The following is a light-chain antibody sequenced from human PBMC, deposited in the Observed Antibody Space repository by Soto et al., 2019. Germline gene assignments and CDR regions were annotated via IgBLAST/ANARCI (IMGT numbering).Light chain of an antibody. CDR2: DVT. Sequence: QSALTQPPSASGSPGQSVTISCTGTSSDVVGYNYVSWYQQHPGKAPKLMIYDVTRRPSGVPDRFSGSKSGNTASLTVSGLQAEDEDDYYCTSYAGSNNFVAFGGGTKLTVL. V-gene: IGLV2-8*01. CDR3: TSYAGSNNFVA. CDR1: SSDVVGYNY. J-gene: IGLJ2*01.